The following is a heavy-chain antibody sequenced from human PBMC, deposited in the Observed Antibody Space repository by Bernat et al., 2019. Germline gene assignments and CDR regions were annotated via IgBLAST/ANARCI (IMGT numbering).Heavy chain of an antibody. CDR2: IIPIFGTA. V-gene: IGHV1-69*12. CDR3: ARYRSVAAAGPYYFDY. Sequence: QVQLVQSGAEVKKPGSSVKVSCKASGGTFSSYAISWVRQAPGQGLEWMGGIIPIFGTANYAQKFQGRVMITADESTSTAYMELSSLRSEDTAVYYCARYRSVAAAGPYYFDYWGQGTLVTVSS. D-gene: IGHD6-13*01. J-gene: IGHJ4*02. CDR1: GGTFSSYA.